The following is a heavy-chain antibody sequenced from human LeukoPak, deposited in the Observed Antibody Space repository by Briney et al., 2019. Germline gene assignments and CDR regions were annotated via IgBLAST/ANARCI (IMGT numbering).Heavy chain of an antibody. CDR1: GFTFSSYA. CDR2: ISGSGGST. D-gene: IGHD3-10*01. J-gene: IGHJ6*02. V-gene: IGHV3-23*01. Sequence: GGSLRLSCAASGFTFSSYAMSWVRQAPGKGLEWVSAISGSGGSTYYADSVKGRFTISGDNSKNTLYLQMNSLRAEDTAVYYCAKDLSGSPGYYYGMDVWGQGTTVTVSS. CDR3: AKDLSGSPGYYYGMDV.